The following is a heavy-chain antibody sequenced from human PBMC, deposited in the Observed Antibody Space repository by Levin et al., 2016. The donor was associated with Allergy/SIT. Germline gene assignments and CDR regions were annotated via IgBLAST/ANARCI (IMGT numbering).Heavy chain of an antibody. J-gene: IGHJ4*02. CDR3: AILTSVTNGGFDS. V-gene: IGHV3-23*01. CDR2: VLGNGGRT. Sequence: GESLKISCAATGFTFGRYVMSWVRQAPEKGLEWVSSVLGNGGRTFYADSVKGRFTISRDNSKNTLYLQMNNLRVEDTGVYFCAILTSVTNGGFDSWGQGTLVTVSS. CDR1: GFTFGRYV. D-gene: IGHD4-17*01.